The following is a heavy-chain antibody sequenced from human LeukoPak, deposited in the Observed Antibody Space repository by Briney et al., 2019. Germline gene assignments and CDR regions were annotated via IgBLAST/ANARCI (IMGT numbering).Heavy chain of an antibody. CDR2: IIPILGIA. CDR1: GGTFSSYT. V-gene: IGHV1-69*02. D-gene: IGHD5-24*01. CDR3: ATLQGSMGFDY. J-gene: IGHJ4*02. Sequence: GASVKVSCKASGGTFSSYTISWVRQAPGQGLEWMGRIIPILGIANYAQKFQGRVTITADKSTSTAHMELSSLRSEDTAVYCCATLQGSMGFDYWGQGTLVTVSS.